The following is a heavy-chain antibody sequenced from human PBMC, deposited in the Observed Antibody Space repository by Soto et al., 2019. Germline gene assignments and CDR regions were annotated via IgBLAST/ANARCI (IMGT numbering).Heavy chain of an antibody. V-gene: IGHV3-33*01. D-gene: IGHD6-6*01. Sequence: ESGGGVVQPGRSLRLSCAASGFTFSSYGMHWVRQAPGKGLEWVAVIWYDGSNKYYADSVKGRFTISRDNSKNTLYLKMNSLRAEETAVYYCARDKWVSIAARQVEDGYYYGMDVWGQGTTVTVSS. CDR1: GFTFSSYG. CDR3: ARDKWVSIAARQVEDGYYYGMDV. CDR2: IWYDGSNK. J-gene: IGHJ6*02.